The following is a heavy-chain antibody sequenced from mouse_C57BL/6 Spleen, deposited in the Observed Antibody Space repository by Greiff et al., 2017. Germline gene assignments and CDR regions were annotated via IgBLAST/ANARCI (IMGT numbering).Heavy chain of an antibody. CDR1: GFTFSSYT. CDR3: ARRGGSYEWYFDV. V-gene: IGHV5-9*01. CDR2: ISGGGGNT. Sequence: DVQLVESGGGLVKPGGSLKLSCAASGFTFSSYTMPWVRQTPEKRLEWVGTISGGGGNTYYPDSVKGRFTISRDNAKNTLYLQMSSLRSEDSALDYCARRGGSYEWYFDVWGTGTTVTVSS. D-gene: IGHD1-1*02. J-gene: IGHJ1*03.